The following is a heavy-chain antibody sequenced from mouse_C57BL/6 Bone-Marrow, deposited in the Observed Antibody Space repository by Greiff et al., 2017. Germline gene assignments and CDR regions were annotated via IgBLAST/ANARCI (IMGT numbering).Heavy chain of an antibody. D-gene: IGHD1-1*01. CDR1: GFSLTSYA. J-gene: IGHJ4*01. CDR2: IWTGGGT. CDR3: DRRGITTVVEGYYALDY. Sequence: VKLQESGPGLVAPSQSLSITCTVSGFSLTSYAISWVRQPPGKGLEWLGVIWTGGGTNYNSALKSRLSISKDNSKSQVFLKMNSLQTEDTARYYCDRRGITTVVEGYYALDYWGQGTSVTVSS. V-gene: IGHV2-9-1*01.